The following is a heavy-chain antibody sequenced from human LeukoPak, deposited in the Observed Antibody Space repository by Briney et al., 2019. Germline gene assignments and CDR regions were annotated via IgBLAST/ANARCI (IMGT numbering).Heavy chain of an antibody. CDR3: AREALKIFDY. Sequence: GGSLRLSCVVSGFTFSSYWMSWVRQAPGKGLEWVANIKQDGSEKYYVDSVKGRFTISRDNANNSLYLQMNSLRAEDTAVYYCAREALKIFDYWGQGTLVTVSS. J-gene: IGHJ4*02. CDR2: IKQDGSEK. CDR1: GFTFSSYW. V-gene: IGHV3-7*01.